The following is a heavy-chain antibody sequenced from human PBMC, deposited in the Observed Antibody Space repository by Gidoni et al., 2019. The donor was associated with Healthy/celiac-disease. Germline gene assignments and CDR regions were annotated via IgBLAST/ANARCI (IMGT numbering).Heavy chain of an antibody. Sequence: QLQLQESGPGLVKPSETLSLTCTVSGGSISSSSYYWGWIRQPPGKGLEWIGSIYYSGSTYYNPSLKSRVTISVATSKNQFSLKLSSVTAADTAVYYCARGSGSYYNYYYYMDVWGKGTTVTVSS. V-gene: IGHV4-39*01. CDR2: IYYSGST. CDR1: GGSISSSSYY. D-gene: IGHD3-10*01. J-gene: IGHJ6*03. CDR3: ARGSGSYYNYYYYMDV.